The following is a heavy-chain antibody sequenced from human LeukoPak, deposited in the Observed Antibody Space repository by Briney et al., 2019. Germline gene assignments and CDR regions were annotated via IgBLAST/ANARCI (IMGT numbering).Heavy chain of an antibody. CDR3: ARQSGSYGGILDN. CDR2: IYYSGST. J-gene: IGHJ4*02. Sequence: PSETLSLTCTVSGGSITYSHYYWGWVRQPPGKGLEWIGVIYYSGSTYYNPSLKSRVTISVDTSRNEFSLRLSSVTAADTALYFCARQSGSYGGILDNWGQGILGTVSS. V-gene: IGHV4-39*01. D-gene: IGHD1-26*01. CDR1: GGSITYSHYY.